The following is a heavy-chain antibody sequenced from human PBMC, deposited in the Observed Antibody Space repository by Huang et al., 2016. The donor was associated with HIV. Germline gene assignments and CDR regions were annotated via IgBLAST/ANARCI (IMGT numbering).Heavy chain of an antibody. J-gene: IGHJ6*02. CDR1: GYTFTSYY. V-gene: IGHV1-46*01. CDR3: AREPTRDYYYYYGMDV. CDR2: INPRGGST. Sequence: QVQLVQSGAEVKKPGASVKVSCKASGYTFTSYYMHWVRQAPGQGLEWMGIINPRGGSTSYAQKFQGRFTRTRDTSTSTVYMELSSLRSEDTAVYYCAREPTRDYYYYYGMDVWGQGTTVTVSS.